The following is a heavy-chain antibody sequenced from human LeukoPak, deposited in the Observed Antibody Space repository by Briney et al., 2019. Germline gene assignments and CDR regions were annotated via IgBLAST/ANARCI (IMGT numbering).Heavy chain of an antibody. CDR1: GDSISSRTYY. CDR2: IWNSGNT. Sequence: PSGTLSLTCSVSGDSISSRTYYWTWVRQHPEKGLEWIGYIWNSGNTNYNPSLKSRVTISVDTSKNQFSLKLTSVTAADTALYYCASDVSSAFPNRFDPWGQGILVIVSS. V-gene: IGHV4-31*03. D-gene: IGHD6-6*01. J-gene: IGHJ5*02. CDR3: ASDVSSAFPNRFDP.